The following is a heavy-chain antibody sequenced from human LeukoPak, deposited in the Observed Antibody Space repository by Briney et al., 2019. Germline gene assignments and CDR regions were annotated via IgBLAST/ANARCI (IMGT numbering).Heavy chain of an antibody. Sequence: GGSLRLSCAASGFTVSSSYMSWVRQAPGKGLEWVSVIYSGGNTYYADSVKGRFTISRDNSKNTLYLQMNSLRAEDTAVYYCARGSYYDFWSGYYGHFDYWGQGTLVAVSS. CDR1: GFTVSSSY. CDR3: ARGSYYDFWSGYYGHFDY. J-gene: IGHJ4*02. D-gene: IGHD3-3*01. CDR2: IYSGGNT. V-gene: IGHV3-53*01.